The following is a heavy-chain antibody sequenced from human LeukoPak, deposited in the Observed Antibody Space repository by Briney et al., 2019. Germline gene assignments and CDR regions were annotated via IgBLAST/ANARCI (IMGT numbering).Heavy chain of an antibody. CDR3: ARDRPVGGPFGY. D-gene: IGHD1-26*01. CDR2: ISAYNGNT. J-gene: IGHJ4*02. Sequence: ASVKVSCKASGYTFTSYGISWVRPAPGQGLEWMGWISAYNGNTKYAQKLQGRLTMTTDTSTSTAYMELRSLRSDDTAMYYCARDRPVGGPFGYWGQGTLGTASS. V-gene: IGHV1-18*01. CDR1: GYTFTSYG.